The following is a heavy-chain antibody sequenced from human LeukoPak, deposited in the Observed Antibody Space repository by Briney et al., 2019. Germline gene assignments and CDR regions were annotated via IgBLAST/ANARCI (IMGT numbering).Heavy chain of an antibody. CDR3: ARAKFGFMVRGVIYMDV. CDR2: ISYDGSNR. D-gene: IGHD3-10*01. V-gene: IGHV3-30*04. CDR1: GFTFSSYA. J-gene: IGHJ6*03. Sequence: GGSLRLSCAASGFTFSSYAMHWVRQAPGKGLEWVAVISYDGSNRYYADSVKGRFTISRDNAKNSLYLQMNSLRAEDTAVYYCARAKFGFMVRGVIYMDVWGKGTTVTISS.